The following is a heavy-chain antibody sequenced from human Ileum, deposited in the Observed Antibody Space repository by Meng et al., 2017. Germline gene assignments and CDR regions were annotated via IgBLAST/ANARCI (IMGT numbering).Heavy chain of an antibody. D-gene: IGHD3-16*01. V-gene: IGHV3-43*01. J-gene: IGHJ4*02. CDR1: GFTLGEYM. CDR2: ISWAGNEK. Sequence: ESLKIPCAALGFTLGEYMIHRVRPVPGKGLEWVSLISWAGNEKQYADSVRGRFTVTRDNRKNSLYLQMDSLITEDTAFYYCAKDRLGSLGYFDFWGQGELVTVSS. CDR3: AKDRLGSLGYFDF.